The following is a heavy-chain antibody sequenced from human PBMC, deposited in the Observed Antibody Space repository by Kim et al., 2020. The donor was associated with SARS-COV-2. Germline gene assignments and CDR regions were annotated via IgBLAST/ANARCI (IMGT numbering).Heavy chain of an antibody. V-gene: IGHV3-48*02. CDR1: GFTFSSYS. Sequence: GGSLRLSCAASGFTFSSYSMNWVRQAPGKGLEWVSYISSSSSTIYYADSVKGRFTISRDNAKNSLYLQMNSLRDEDTAVYYCARDNNYYGSGSYYRVSFTHDYWGQGTLVTVSS. J-gene: IGHJ4*02. CDR3: ARDNNYYGSGSYYRVSFTHDY. CDR2: ISSSSSTI. D-gene: IGHD3-10*01.